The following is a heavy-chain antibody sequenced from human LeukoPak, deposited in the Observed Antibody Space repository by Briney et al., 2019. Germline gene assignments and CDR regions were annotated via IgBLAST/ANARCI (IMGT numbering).Heavy chain of an antibody. CDR3: ARDRRYFGTRPPYYFDY. CDR2: INPNSGGK. V-gene: IGHV1-2*06. CDR1: GYTFTGYY. J-gene: IGHJ4*02. Sequence: ASVKVSCKASGYTFTGYYLHWVRQAPGQGLEWMGRINPNSGGKNYAQKFQGRVTVTRDTSINTAYMELSRLRSDDTAVYYCARDRRYFGTRPPYYFDYWGQGSLVTVSS. D-gene: IGHD3-9*01.